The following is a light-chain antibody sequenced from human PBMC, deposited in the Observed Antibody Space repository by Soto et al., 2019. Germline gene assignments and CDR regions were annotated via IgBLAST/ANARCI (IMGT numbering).Light chain of an antibody. CDR2: DVS. J-gene: IGLJ2*01. Sequence: QSALTQPASVSGSPGQSITIYCTGTNSDIGGYNYVSWYQQHPGKAPKLMIYDVSNRPSGVSYRFSGSKSGNTASLTISGLQAEDEADYYCSSYTSRSTLGVFGGGTKVTVL. CDR3: SSYTSRSTLGV. CDR1: NSDIGGYNY. V-gene: IGLV2-14*03.